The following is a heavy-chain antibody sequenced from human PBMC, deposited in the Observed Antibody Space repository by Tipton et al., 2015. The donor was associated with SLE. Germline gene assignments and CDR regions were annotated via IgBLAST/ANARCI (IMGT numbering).Heavy chain of an antibody. D-gene: IGHD6-13*01. CDR1: GGSFSGYY. J-gene: IGHJ4*02. Sequence: TLSLTCAVYGGSFSGYYWSWIRQPPGKGLEWIGEINHSGSTNYNPSLKSRVTISVDTSKNQFSLKLSSVTAADTAVYYCARGSGYSSSWYPVDYWGQGTLVTVSS. V-gene: IGHV4-34*01. CDR3: ARGSGYSSSWYPVDY. CDR2: INHSGST.